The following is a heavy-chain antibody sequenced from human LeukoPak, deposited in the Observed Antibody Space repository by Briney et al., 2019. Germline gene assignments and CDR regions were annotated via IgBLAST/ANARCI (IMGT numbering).Heavy chain of an antibody. V-gene: IGHV3-49*04. CDR2: IRSKALYGTR. Sequence: GRSLRLSCTASGFNLGGYAINWVRQAPGQGLEWVGFIRSKALYGTREYAASVEGRFTISRDASKGIAYLQMNTLKIEDTAVYYCARDNVKYYAPDYWGRGTLVPVSA. CDR3: ARDNVKYYAPDY. J-gene: IGHJ4*02. D-gene: IGHD2-2*01. CDR1: GFNLGGYA.